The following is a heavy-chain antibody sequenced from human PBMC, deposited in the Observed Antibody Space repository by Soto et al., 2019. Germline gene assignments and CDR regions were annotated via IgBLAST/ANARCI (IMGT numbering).Heavy chain of an antibody. CDR1: GGSFLTSSRY. J-gene: IGHJ4*02. D-gene: IGHD3-16*01. V-gene: IGHV4-39*02. CDR2: FVHNGST. CDR3: ARRLIGDRSVPAHYFDY. Sequence: PAETLSLSGTVSGGSFLTSSRYWVWFRQPPGMGLEWVGTFVHNGSTAHNASLKRRVTLSTDTSKHHFSLELDSLPAADTAVYYCARRLIGDRSVPAHYFDYWGPGTLVTSPQ.